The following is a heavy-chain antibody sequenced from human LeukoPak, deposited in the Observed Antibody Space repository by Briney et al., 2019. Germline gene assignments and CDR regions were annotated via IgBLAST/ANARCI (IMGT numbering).Heavy chain of an antibody. Sequence: GGSLSLSCAASGLTCSSYAMSWVRQAPGKGLEWVSVISGSGDSAYYADSVKGRFTISRDNSKNTLYLQMNSLRAEDTAIYYCAKTSSSSCYSCVFDSWGRGTLVTVSS. CDR1: GLTCSSYA. V-gene: IGHV3-23*01. CDR3: AKTSSSSCYSCVFDS. J-gene: IGHJ4*02. CDR2: ISGSGDSA. D-gene: IGHD2-2*01.